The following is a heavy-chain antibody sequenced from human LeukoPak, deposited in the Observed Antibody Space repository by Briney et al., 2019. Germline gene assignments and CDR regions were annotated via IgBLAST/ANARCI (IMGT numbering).Heavy chain of an antibody. J-gene: IGHJ3*02. CDR2: IYYSGST. V-gene: IGHV4-59*08. D-gene: IGHD3-9*01. CDR3: ARHQSRYFDGPRRRAFDI. Sequence: PSETLSLTCTVSGGSISSYYWSWIRQPPGKGLEWIGYIYYSGSTNYNPSLKSRVTISVDTSKNQFSLKLSSVTAADTAVYYCARHQSRYFDGPRRRAFDIWGQGTMVTVSS. CDR1: GGSISSYY.